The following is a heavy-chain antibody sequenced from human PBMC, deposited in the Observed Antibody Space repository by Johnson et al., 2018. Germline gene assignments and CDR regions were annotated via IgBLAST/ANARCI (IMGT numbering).Heavy chain of an antibody. CDR3: ARGPRTELRGMARIKRGAVDV. D-gene: IGHD5-24*01. J-gene: IGHJ3*01. V-gene: IGHV4-34*01. Sequence: QVQLQQWGAGLLKPSETLSLTCAVYGGSFSGYSLSWIRQPPGKGLEWIGEINHSGSTNYIPSLKSRVTISVDTSKNQFSLKLSSVTAAATAVYYCARGPRTELRGMARIKRGAVDVWGQGTMVTVSS. CDR2: INHSGST. CDR1: GGSFSGYS.